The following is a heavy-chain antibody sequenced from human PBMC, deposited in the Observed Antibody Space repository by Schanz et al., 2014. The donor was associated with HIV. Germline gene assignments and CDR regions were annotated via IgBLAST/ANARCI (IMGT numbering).Heavy chain of an antibody. Sequence: VPLVESGGCVVQPGRSLRLSCAASGFTFSNYAMIWVRQAPGKGLEWVSGISGSGGSTYYADSVKGRFTISRDNSKNTLYLQMNSLRAEDTAVFYCAKDLGGYSRRFMGYGMDVWGQGTTVTVSS. CDR1: GFTFSNYA. J-gene: IGHJ6*02. D-gene: IGHD6-13*01. CDR2: ISGSGGST. CDR3: AKDLGGYSRRFMGYGMDV. V-gene: IGHV3-23*04.